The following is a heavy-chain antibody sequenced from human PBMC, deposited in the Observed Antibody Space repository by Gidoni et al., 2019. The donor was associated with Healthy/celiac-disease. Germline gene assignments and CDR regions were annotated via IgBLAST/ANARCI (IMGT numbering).Heavy chain of an antibody. V-gene: IGHV4-34*01. Sequence: QVPLQPWGAGLLKPSETLSLTCAVYGGSFSGSYWSWIRQPPGKGLEWIGEINHSGSTNYNPSHKSRGNISVDTSKNQVSVKRSSVTAADTAVYYCARGRVGRGYGHGATDDWGQGTLVTVSS. CDR3: ARGRVGRGYGHGATDD. CDR2: INHSGST. CDR1: GGSFSGSY. J-gene: IGHJ4*02. D-gene: IGHD5-18*01.